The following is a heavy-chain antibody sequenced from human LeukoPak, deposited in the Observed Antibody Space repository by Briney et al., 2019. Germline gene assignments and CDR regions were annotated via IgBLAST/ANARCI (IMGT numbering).Heavy chain of an antibody. CDR3: ARDRYCSGGSCYPTHVMDV. V-gene: IGHV1-18*01. D-gene: IGHD2-15*01. CDR1: GYTFTSYG. Sequence: GASVKVSCKASGYTFTSYGISWVRQAPGQGLEWMGWISAYNGNTNYAQKLQGRVTMTTDTSTSTAYMELRSLRSDDTAVYYCARDRYCSGGSCYPTHVMDVWGQGTTVTVSS. J-gene: IGHJ6*02. CDR2: ISAYNGNT.